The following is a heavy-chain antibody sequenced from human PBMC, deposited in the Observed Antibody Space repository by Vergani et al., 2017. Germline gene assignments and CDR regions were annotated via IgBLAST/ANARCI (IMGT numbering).Heavy chain of an antibody. V-gene: IGHV3-30-3*01. CDR1: GFTLSSYA. CDR2: ISYDGSNK. J-gene: IGHJ1*01. D-gene: IGHD2-2*02. CDR3: AGAPASLLYRAGYFQH. Sequence: QVQLVESGGGVVQPGRSLRLSCAAPGFTLSSYAMHWVRQAPGKGLEGVAVISYDGSNKYYADSVKGRFTISRDNSKNTLYLQMNSLRAEDTAVYYCAGAPASLLYRAGYFQHWGQGTLVTVSS.